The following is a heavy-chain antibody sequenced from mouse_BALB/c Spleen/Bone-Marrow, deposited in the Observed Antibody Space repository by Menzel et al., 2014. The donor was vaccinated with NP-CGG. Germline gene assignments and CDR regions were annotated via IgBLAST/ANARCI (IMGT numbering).Heavy chain of an antibody. V-gene: IGHV1S81*02. CDR3: TRNGPDSSGYPAWFAY. CDR1: GYTFAIYY. J-gene: IGHJ3*01. D-gene: IGHD3-2*01. CDR2: INPSNGGT. Sequence: QVQLQQSGAELVKPGAPVKLSCKASGYTFAIYYMFWVKQRPGQGLEWIGEINPSNGGTNFSEKFKSKATLTVDKSSSTAYMQLSSLTSEDSAVYYCTRNGPDSSGYPAWFAYWGQGTLVTVSA.